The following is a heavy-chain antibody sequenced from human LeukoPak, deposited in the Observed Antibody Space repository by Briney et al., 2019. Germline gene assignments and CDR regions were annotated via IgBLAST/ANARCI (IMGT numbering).Heavy chain of an antibody. Sequence: PGGSLRLSCAASGFTFSCYSMNWVRQAPGKGLEWVSSISSSSSYIYYADSVKGRFTISRDNAKNSLYLQMNSLRAEDTAVYYCARDLFLWGAFDTWGQGTMVTVSS. CDR2: ISSSSSYI. CDR1: GFTFSCYS. CDR3: ARDLFLWGAFDT. D-gene: IGHD2/OR15-2a*01. V-gene: IGHV3-21*01. J-gene: IGHJ3*02.